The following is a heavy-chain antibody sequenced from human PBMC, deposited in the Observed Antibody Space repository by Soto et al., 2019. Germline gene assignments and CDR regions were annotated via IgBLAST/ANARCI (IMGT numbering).Heavy chain of an antibody. CDR2: INPSSGNT. CDR3: ARDAAFGNYAYNWFDP. J-gene: IGHJ5*02. D-gene: IGHD4-4*01. V-gene: IGHV1-3*01. CDR1: GNTVPNYA. Sequence: ASVKVSCKASGNTVPNYAIHWVRQAPGQRLEWMGKINPSSGNTNYAANFWGRVTLSMDTSTSTVYMELSSLRSDDTAMYYCARDAAFGNYAYNWFDPWGQGTLVTVSS.